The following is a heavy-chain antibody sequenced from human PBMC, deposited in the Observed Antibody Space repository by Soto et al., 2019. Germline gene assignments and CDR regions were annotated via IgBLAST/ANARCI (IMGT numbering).Heavy chain of an antibody. CDR1: GFTFSSYA. CDR2: ISGSGGST. D-gene: IGHD2-2*01. Sequence: GGSLRLSCAASGFTFSSYAMSWVRQAPGKGLEWVSVISGSGGSTDYADSVKGRFTISRDNSKNMLYLQMNSQRAEDTAVYYRAKASYQLPNLFDFWGQGALVTVSS. V-gene: IGHV3-23*01. J-gene: IGHJ4*02. CDR3: AKASYQLPNLFDF.